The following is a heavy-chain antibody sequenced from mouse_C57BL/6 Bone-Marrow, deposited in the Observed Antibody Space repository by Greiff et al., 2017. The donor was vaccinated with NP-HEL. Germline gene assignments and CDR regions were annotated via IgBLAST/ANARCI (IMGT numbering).Heavy chain of an antibody. V-gene: IGHV5-17*01. CDR3: ASPSSSWGAMDY. CDR2: ISSGSSTI. Sequence: EVMLVESGGGLVKPGGSLKLSCAASGFTFSDYGMHWVRQAPEKGLEWVAYISSGSSTIYYADTVKGRFTISRDNAKNTLFLQMTSLRSEDTARYYCASPSSSWGAMDYWGQGTSVTVSS. D-gene: IGHD6-1*01. J-gene: IGHJ4*01. CDR1: GFTFSDYG.